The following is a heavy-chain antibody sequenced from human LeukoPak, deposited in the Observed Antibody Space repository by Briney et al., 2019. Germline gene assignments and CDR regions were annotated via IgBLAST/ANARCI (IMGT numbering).Heavy chain of an antibody. CDR3: ASSGSITMVRGVISDY. D-gene: IGHD3-10*01. J-gene: IGHJ4*02. CDR1: GGSISSSSYY. V-gene: IGHV4-39*07. CDR2: IYYSGST. Sequence: PSETLSLTCTASGGSISSSSYYWGWIRQPPGKGLEWIGSIYYSGSTYYNPSLKSRVTISVDTSKNQFSLKLSSVTAADTAVYYCASSGSITMVRGVISDYWGQGTLVTVSS.